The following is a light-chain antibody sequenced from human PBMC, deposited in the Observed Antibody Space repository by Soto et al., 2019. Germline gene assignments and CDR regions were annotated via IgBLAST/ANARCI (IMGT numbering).Light chain of an antibody. V-gene: IGLV2-14*01. CDR2: EVR. J-gene: IGLJ7*01. CDR3: SSYAGSSNV. CDR1: SSDVGGHNY. Sequence: QSALTQPASVSGSPGQSITISCTGTSSDVGGHNYVSWYQQHPGKAPKLLIYEVRVRPSGVSIRFSGSKSAKTASLTISCLEADDEADYYCSSYAGSSNVFGSGTQLTVL.